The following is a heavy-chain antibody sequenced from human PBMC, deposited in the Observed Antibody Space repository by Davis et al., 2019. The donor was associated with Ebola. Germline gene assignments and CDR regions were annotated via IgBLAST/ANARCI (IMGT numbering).Heavy chain of an antibody. CDR1: GYTFTSYG. CDR2: INPHNGNT. CDR3: ARAQFPTTSDH. D-gene: IGHD1-1*01. Sequence: ASVKVSCKASGYTFTSYGITWVRQAPGQGLEWMGWINPHNGNTNYAQNIQGRVTMTTDTSTSTAYMEVGSLRSDDTAVYYCARAQFPTTSDHWGQGTLVTVSS. V-gene: IGHV1-18*04. J-gene: IGHJ4*02.